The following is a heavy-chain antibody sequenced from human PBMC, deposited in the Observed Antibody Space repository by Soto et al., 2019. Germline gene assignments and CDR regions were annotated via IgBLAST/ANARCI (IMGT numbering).Heavy chain of an antibody. Sequence: GGSLRFSCAASGFTFSSYGMHWVRQAPGKGLEWVANIKPDGSQKWYVDSVKGRFTISRDNAKKSLYLQMNSLRADDTAVYYCARGDYYDSSGPFSDAFDIWGQGTMVTVSS. CDR2: IKPDGSQK. CDR3: ARGDYYDSSGPFSDAFDI. V-gene: IGHV3-7*04. D-gene: IGHD3-22*01. CDR1: GFTFSSYG. J-gene: IGHJ3*02.